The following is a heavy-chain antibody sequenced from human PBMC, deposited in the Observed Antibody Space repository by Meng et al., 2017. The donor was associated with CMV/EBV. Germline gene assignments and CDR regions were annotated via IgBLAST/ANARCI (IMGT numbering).Heavy chain of an antibody. CDR1: GFTFSSYD. J-gene: IGHJ6*02. V-gene: IGHV3-13*01. CDR3: ARQMTSIAAAAPYYYYGMDV. CDR2: IGTAGDT. Sequence: GESLKISCAASGFTFSSYDMHWVRQATGKGLEWVSAIGTAGDTYYSGSVKGRFTISRDNSKNTLYLQMNSLRAEDTAVYYCARQMTSIAAAAPYYYYGMDVWGQGTTVTVSS. D-gene: IGHD6-13*01.